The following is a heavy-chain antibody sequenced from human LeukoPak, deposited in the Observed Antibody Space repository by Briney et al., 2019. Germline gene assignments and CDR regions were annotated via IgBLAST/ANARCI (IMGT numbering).Heavy chain of an antibody. J-gene: IGHJ4*02. CDR2: SSGSGSGT. D-gene: IGHD6-19*01. CDR3: ASISYSSGSYGGY. V-gene: IGHV3-23*01. Sequence: GSLTPSCIATGFLFSPYDKRCLRHAPLKEGACVSGSSGSGSGTYYADSVKGRFTISRDNSKNTVYLQMNSLRAEDTSVYYCASISYSSGSYGGYWGQGTLVTVSS. CDR1: GFLFSPYD.